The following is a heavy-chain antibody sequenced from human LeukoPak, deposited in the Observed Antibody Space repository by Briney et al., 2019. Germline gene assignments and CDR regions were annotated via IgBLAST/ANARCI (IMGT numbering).Heavy chain of an antibody. CDR2: INHSGST. D-gene: IGHD4-17*01. CDR1: GGSFSGYY. Sequence: SETLSLTCAVYGGSFSGYYRSWIRQPPGKGLEWIGEINHSGSTNYNPSLKSRVTISVDTSKNQFSLKLSSVTAADTAVYYCARAGTTVTTSYWYFDLWGRGTLVTVSS. J-gene: IGHJ2*01. CDR3: ARAGTTVTTSYWYFDL. V-gene: IGHV4-34*01.